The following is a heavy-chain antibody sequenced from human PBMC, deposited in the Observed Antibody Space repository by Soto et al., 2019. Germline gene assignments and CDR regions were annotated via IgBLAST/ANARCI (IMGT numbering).Heavy chain of an antibody. V-gene: IGHV3-7*05. Sequence: GGSLRLSCAASGFTFSSYWMSWVRQAPGKGLEWVANIKQDGSEKYYVDSVKGRFTISRDNAKNSLYLQMNSLRAEDTAVYYCARDTAGYCSSTSCYAQYYGMAVWGQGTTVTVSS. D-gene: IGHD2-2*03. CDR1: GFTFSSYW. CDR3: ARDTAGYCSSTSCYAQYYGMAV. J-gene: IGHJ6*02. CDR2: IKQDGSEK.